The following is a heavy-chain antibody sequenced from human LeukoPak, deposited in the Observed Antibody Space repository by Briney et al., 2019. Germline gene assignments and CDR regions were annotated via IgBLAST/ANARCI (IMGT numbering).Heavy chain of an antibody. V-gene: IGHV4-59*01. Sequence: SETLSLTCTVSGGSISSYYWSWIRQPPGKGLEWIGYIYYSGSTNYNPSLKSRVTISVDTSKNQFSLKLSSATAADTAVYYCARAGRPYYYDSSGYYSVFDYWGQGTLVTVSS. D-gene: IGHD3-22*01. CDR2: IYYSGST. CDR1: GGSISSYY. J-gene: IGHJ4*02. CDR3: ARAGRPYYYDSSGYYSVFDY.